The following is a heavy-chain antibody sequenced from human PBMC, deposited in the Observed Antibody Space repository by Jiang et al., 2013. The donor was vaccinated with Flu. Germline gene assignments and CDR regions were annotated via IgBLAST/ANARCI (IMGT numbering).Heavy chain of an antibody. J-gene: IGHJ6*02. D-gene: IGHD3-22*01. Sequence: WISAYNGNTNYAQKLQGRVTMTTDTSTSTAYMELRSLRSDDTAVYYCARVSNYYDSSGYYLGYYYGMDVWGQGTTVTVSS. V-gene: IGHV1-18*01. CDR3: ARVSNYYDSSGYYLGYYYGMDV. CDR2: ISAYNGNT.